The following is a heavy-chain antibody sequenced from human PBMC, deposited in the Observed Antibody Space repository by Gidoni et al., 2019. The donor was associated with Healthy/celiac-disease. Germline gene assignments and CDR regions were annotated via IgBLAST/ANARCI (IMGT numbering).Heavy chain of an antibody. J-gene: IGHJ4*02. CDR2: ISSSGSTI. D-gene: IGHD6-19*01. Sequence: EVQLVESGGGLVQAGGSLRLSCSASRFTFSSYEMNWVRQAPGNGLEWVSYISSSGSTIYYADSVKGRFTISRDNAKNSLYLQMNSLRAEDTAVYYCAREDSTGIAVAGFDYWGQGTLVTVSS. CDR3: AREDSTGIAVAGFDY. V-gene: IGHV3-48*03. CDR1: RFTFSSYE.